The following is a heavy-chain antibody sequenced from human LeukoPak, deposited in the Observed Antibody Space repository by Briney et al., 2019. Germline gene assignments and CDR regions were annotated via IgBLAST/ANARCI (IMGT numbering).Heavy chain of an antibody. Sequence: ASVKVSCKASGYTFTGYYMHWVRQAPGQGLEWMGWISAYNGNTNYAQKLQGRVTMTTDTSTSTAYMELRSLRSDDTAVYYCARAPPMLTTVTEFDYWGQGTLVTVSS. J-gene: IGHJ4*02. CDR2: ISAYNGNT. V-gene: IGHV1-18*04. CDR3: ARAPPMLTTVTEFDY. D-gene: IGHD4-17*01. CDR1: GYTFTGYY.